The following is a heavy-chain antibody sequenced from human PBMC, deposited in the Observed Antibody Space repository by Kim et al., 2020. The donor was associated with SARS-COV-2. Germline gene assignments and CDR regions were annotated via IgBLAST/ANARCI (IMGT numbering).Heavy chain of an antibody. CDR1: GGTFSSYA. D-gene: IGHD5-18*01. V-gene: IGHV1-69*13. Sequence: SVKVSCKASGGTFSSYAISWVRQAPGQGLEWMGGIIPIFGTANYAQKFQGRVTITADESTSTAYMELSSLRSEDTAVYYCARVRSSVKLWLVGWFDPWGQGTLVTVSS. CDR2: IIPIFGTA. J-gene: IGHJ5*02. CDR3: ARVRSSVKLWLVGWFDP.